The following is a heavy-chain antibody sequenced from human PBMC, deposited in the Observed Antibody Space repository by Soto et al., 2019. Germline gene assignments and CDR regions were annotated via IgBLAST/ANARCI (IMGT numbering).Heavy chain of an antibody. J-gene: IGHJ3*02. Sequence: GGSLRLSCAASGFTFSSYAMSWVRQAPGKGLEWVSAISGSGGSTYYADSVKGRFTISRDNSKNTLYLQMNSLGAEDTAVYYCAKSMAARPYAFDIWGQGTMVTVSS. CDR3: AKSMAARPYAFDI. CDR2: ISGSGGST. CDR1: GFTFSSYA. V-gene: IGHV3-23*01. D-gene: IGHD6-6*01.